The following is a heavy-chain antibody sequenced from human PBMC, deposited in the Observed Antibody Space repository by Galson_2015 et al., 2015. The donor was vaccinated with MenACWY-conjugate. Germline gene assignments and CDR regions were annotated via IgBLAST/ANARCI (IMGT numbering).Heavy chain of an antibody. V-gene: IGHV5-51*01. D-gene: IGHD6-13*01. J-gene: IGHJ4*02. CDR1: GYSFTSYW. Sequence: QSGAEVKKPGESLKISCKGSGYSFTSYWIGWVRQMPGKGLEWMGIIYPGDSDTRYSPSFQGQVTISADKSISTAYLQWSSLKASDTAMYYCARREYSSSLVPGPFDYWGQGTLVTVSS. CDR3: ARREYSSSLVPGPFDY. CDR2: IYPGDSDT.